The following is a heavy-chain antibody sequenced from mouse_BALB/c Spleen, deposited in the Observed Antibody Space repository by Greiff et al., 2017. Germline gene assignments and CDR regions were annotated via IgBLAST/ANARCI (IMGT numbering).Heavy chain of an antibody. Sequence: EVKLVESGGGLVQPGGSMKLSCVASGFTFSSYWMSWVRQSPEKGLEWVAEIRLKSDNYATHYAESVKGKFTISRDDSKSRLYLQMNSLRAEDTGIYYCTGGSSPWFAYWGQGTLVTVSA. D-gene: IGHD1-1*01. V-gene: IGHV6-3*03. CDR2: IRLKSDNYAT. CDR3: TGGSSPWFAY. CDR1: GFTFSSYW. J-gene: IGHJ3*01.